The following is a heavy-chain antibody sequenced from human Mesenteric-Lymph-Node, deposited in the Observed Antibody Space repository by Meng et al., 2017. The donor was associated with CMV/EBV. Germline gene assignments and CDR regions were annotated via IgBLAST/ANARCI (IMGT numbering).Heavy chain of an antibody. V-gene: IGHV3-53*05. CDR3: ARDFREYYSIGWHSFEY. CDR1: FTATTNY. J-gene: IGHJ4*02. D-gene: IGHD2/OR15-2a*01. CDR2: LYSGGDT. Sequence: GESLKISCAFTATTNYMTWVRQAPGKRLDWVSVLYSGGDTYYADSVKGRFTVSRDISKNTMYLQMNSLRTEDTAVYHCARDFREYYSIGWHSFEYWGQGTPVTVSS.